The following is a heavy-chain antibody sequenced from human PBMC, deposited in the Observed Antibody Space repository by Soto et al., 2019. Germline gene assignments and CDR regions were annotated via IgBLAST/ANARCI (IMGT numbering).Heavy chain of an antibody. J-gene: IGHJ4*02. D-gene: IGHD3-10*01. CDR3: ARDLDGSGSYFTNY. CDR2: ISPHKGGT. Sequence: ASVKVSCKTSGYTFSSIGINWVRQAPGQGLEWMGWISPHKGGTYYAQRLQGRVTMTTDTSTSTAYMELRSLRSDDTAVYFCARDLDGSGSYFTNYWGQGTLVTVSS. CDR1: GYTFSSIG. V-gene: IGHV1-18*01.